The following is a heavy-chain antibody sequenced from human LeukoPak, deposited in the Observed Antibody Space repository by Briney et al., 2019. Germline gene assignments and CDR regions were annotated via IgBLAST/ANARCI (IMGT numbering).Heavy chain of an antibody. V-gene: IGHV3-23*01. CDR2: ISGSGGNT. Sequence: GGSLRLSCAPSGFTFSSYAMSWVRQAPGKGLEWVSSISGSGGNTYYADSVKGRFTISRDYSKNTLYLQMNSLRTEETAVYYCAKGPAMVRGTFDHWGQGTLVTVSS. CDR3: AKGPAMVRGTFDH. D-gene: IGHD3-10*01. CDR1: GFTFSSYA. J-gene: IGHJ5*02.